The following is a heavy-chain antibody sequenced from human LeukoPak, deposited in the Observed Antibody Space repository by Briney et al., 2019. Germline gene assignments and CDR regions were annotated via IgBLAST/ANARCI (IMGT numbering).Heavy chain of an antibody. D-gene: IGHD2-21*01. V-gene: IGHV4-39*07. CDR2: IYYSGST. CDR1: GGSISSSSYY. J-gene: IGHJ4*02. Sequence: SETLSLTCTVSGGSISSSSYYWGWIRQPPGKGLEWIGSIYYSGSTYYNPSLKSRVTISVDTSKNQFSLKLSSVTAADTAVYYCARAFYGVIAHYFDYWGQGTPVTVSS. CDR3: ARAFYGVIAHYFDY.